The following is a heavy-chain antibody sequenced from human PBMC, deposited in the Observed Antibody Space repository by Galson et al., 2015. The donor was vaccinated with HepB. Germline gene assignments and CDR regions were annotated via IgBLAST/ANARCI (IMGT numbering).Heavy chain of an antibody. CDR1: GFTFSSYG. CDR2: ISYDGSNK. CDR3: AKGRSGYYLYYYYYYMDV. Sequence: LRLSCAASGFTFSSYGMHWVRQAPGKGLEWVAVISYDGSNKYYADSVKGRFTISRNNSKNTLYPQMNSLRAEDTAVYYCAKGRSGYYLYYYYYYMDVWGKGTTVTVSS. J-gene: IGHJ6*03. D-gene: IGHD3-22*01. V-gene: IGHV3-30*18.